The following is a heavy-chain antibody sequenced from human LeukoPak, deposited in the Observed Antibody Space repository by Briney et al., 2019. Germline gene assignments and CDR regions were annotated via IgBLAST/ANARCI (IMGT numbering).Heavy chain of an antibody. CDR3: AKDPYLRDFWSGYFDY. J-gene: IGHJ4*02. Sequence: GGSLRLSCAASGFTFSSYAMSWVRQAPGKGLEWVSAISGSGGGTNYADSVKGRFTISRDNSKSTTYLQMNSLRAEDTAVFYCAKDPYLRDFWSGYFDYWGQGIPVTVSS. CDR1: GFTFSSYA. V-gene: IGHV3-23*01. D-gene: IGHD3-3*01. CDR2: ISGSGGGT.